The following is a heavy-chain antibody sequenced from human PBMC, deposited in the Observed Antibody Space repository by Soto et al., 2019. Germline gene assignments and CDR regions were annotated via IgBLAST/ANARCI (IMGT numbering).Heavy chain of an antibody. CDR2: ISSSSSYI. J-gene: IGHJ3*02. CDR3: AREILDIVVVVAATPVMAFDI. Sequence: EVQLVESGGGLVKPGGSLRLSCAASGFTFSSYSMNWVRQAPGKGLEWVSSISSSSSYIYYADSVKGRFTISRDNAKNSLYLQMNSLRAEDTAVYYCAREILDIVVVVAATPVMAFDIWGQGTMVTVSS. D-gene: IGHD2-15*01. V-gene: IGHV3-21*01. CDR1: GFTFSSYS.